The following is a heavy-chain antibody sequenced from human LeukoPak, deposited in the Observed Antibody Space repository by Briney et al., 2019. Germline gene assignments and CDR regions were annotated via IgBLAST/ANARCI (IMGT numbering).Heavy chain of an antibody. Sequence: GGSLRLSCAASGFTFSSYAMSWVRQAPGKGLEWVSSISSSSSYIYYADSVKGRFTISRDNAKNSLYLQMNSLRAEDTAVYYCARDSYSSGWSRGDAFDIWGQGTMVTVSS. J-gene: IGHJ3*02. CDR3: ARDSYSSGWSRGDAFDI. CDR2: ISSSSSYI. CDR1: GFTFSSYA. V-gene: IGHV3-21*01. D-gene: IGHD6-19*01.